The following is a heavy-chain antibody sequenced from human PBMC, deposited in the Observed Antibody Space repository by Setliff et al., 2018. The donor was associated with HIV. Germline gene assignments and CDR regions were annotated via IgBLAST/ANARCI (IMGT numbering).Heavy chain of an antibody. V-gene: IGHV4-61*09. CDR2: IYTSGDSRYT. CDR3: ARGSLYSSSSCFDY. CDR1: GASVTNVLYY. Sequence: LSLTCTVSGASVTNVLYYWSWLRQPAGKGLEWIGHIYTSGDSRYTNYNSSLESRVAISLDTSSNQFSLKLSSVTAADTAVYHCARGSLYSSSSCFDYWGQGTLVTVSS. J-gene: IGHJ4*02. D-gene: IGHD6-13*01.